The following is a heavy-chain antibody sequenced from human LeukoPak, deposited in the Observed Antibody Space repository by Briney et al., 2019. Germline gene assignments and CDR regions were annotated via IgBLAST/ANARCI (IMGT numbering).Heavy chain of an antibody. Sequence: GESLQISCKGSGYIFTSYWIGWVRPLPGKGLGGMGIIYPGDSDTKYSPSFQGQVTISADKSISTAYLQWSSLKASDTAMYYCARLSGLQSPADYWGQGTLVTVSS. CDR1: GYIFTSYW. CDR2: IYPGDSDT. J-gene: IGHJ4*02. D-gene: IGHD5-12*01. CDR3: ARLSGLQSPADY. V-gene: IGHV5-51*01.